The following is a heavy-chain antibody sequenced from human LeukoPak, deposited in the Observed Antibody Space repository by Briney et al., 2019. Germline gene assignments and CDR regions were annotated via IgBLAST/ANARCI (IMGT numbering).Heavy chain of an antibody. CDR2: IRSQNGAT. V-gene: IGHV1-18*01. Sequence: PTASVRVSCRASGYTFHTYDITWVRQAPGQGLEWMGWIRSQNGATNYAQKLQGRVTMTTDASTSTVYMELGSLRSDDTAVYFCARVAGVSYNYFDSWGQGTLVTVSS. J-gene: IGHJ4*02. CDR1: GYTFHTYD. CDR3: ARVAGVSYNYFDS. D-gene: IGHD1-26*01.